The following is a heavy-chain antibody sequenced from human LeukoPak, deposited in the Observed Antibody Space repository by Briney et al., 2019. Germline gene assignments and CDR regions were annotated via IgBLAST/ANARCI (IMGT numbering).Heavy chain of an antibody. CDR2: VLYSGTP. D-gene: IGHD3-22*01. J-gene: IGHJ4*02. V-gene: IGHV4-59*08. Sequence: SETLSLTCNVSGGSISPYYWSWIRQPPGKELEWIGYVLYSGTPNYNPSLKSRVTISVDTSKKQFSLKVNSLTAADTAVYFCARGGSGYLSYYLDYWGQGTRVTVSS. CDR1: GGSISPYY. CDR3: ARGGSGYLSYYLDY.